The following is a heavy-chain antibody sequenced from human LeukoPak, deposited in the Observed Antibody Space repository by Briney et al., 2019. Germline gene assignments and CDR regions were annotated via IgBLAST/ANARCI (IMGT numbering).Heavy chain of an antibody. D-gene: IGHD3-22*01. J-gene: IGHJ5*02. CDR2: IYTSGST. CDR1: GGSISSYY. CDR3: ARERYYYDSSGFPDP. V-gene: IGHV4-4*07. Sequence: SETLSLTCTVSGGSISSYYWSWVRQPAGKGLGWIGRIYTSGSTNYNPSLKSRVTMSVDTSKNQFSLKLSSVTAADTAVYYCARERYYYDSSGFPDPWGQGTLVTVSS.